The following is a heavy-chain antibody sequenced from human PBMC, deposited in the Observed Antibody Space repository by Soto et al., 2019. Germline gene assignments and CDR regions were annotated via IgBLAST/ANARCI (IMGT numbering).Heavy chain of an antibody. Sequence: PSETLSLTCTVSGGSIRSYYWSWIRQRAGKGQEWIGRIYTSGSTNYNPSLKRRVTMSVDTSKNQFSLKLTSVTAADTAVYYCARGYCSSTSCPGVDYWGQGPLVTVSS. CDR1: GGSIRSYY. V-gene: IGHV4-4*07. D-gene: IGHD2-2*01. CDR2: IYTSGST. J-gene: IGHJ4*02. CDR3: ARGYCSSTSCPGVDY.